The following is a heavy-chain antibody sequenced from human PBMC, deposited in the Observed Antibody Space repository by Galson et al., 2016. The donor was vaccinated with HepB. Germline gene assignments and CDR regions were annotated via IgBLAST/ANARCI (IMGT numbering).Heavy chain of an antibody. V-gene: IGHV2-70*01. CDR2: IDWDEAK. Sequence: PALVKPTQTLTLTCTFSGFSLSTSGMCVSWIRQPPGKALEWLALIDWDEAKYYSTSLKTRLTISKDASKNQVVLTMTNMDPVDTATYCCARMKNYYYGMDVWGQGTTVTVSS. J-gene: IGHJ6*02. CDR3: ARMKNYYYGMDV. CDR1: GFSLSTSGMC.